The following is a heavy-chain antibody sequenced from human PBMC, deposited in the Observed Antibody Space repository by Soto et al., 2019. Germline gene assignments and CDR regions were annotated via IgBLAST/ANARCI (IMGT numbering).Heavy chain of an antibody. D-gene: IGHD6-13*01. J-gene: IGHJ6*02. V-gene: IGHV1-3*01. CDR2: INAGNGNT. CDR3: ARPAAVIYYYYSGLDV. CDR1: VYTFTSYV. Sequence: GASVKGSCKAAVYTFTSYVVHWGRHPPGQRLEWMGWINAGNGNTKYSQKFQGRVTITRDTSASTAYMELSSLRSEDTAVYYCARPAAVIYYYYSGLDVWGQGTTVTVS.